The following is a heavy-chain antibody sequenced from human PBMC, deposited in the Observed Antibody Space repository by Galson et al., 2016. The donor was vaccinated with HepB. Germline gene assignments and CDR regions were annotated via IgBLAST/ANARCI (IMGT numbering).Heavy chain of an antibody. Sequence: ETLSLTCTVAGGPISGSPYYWGWIRQSPGKGLQSIGSMNYYWATFYTPPLESQLTMFVDTSRNQLSLRLRSVTATDTAVYFCAGYPDVWGRGILVTVSS. CDR1: GGPISGSPYY. CDR2: MNYYWAT. CDR3: AGYPDV. D-gene: IGHD1-14*01. V-gene: IGHV4-39*01. J-gene: IGHJ1*01.